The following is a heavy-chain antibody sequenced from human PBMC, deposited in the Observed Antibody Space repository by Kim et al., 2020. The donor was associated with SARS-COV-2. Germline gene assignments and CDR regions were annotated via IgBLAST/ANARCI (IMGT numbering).Heavy chain of an antibody. D-gene: IGHD3-9*01. V-gene: IGHV1-46*01. J-gene: IGHJ6*02. CDR3: AREHQTQNVLRYFYWLGALSPDYYYGMDV. CDR1: GYTFTSYY. CDR2: INPSGGST. Sequence: ASVKVSCKASGYTFTSYYMHWVRQAPGQGLEWMGIINPSGGSTSYAQKFQGRVTMTRDTSTSTVYMELSSLRSEDTAVYYCAREHQTQNVLRYFYWLGALSPDYYYGMDVWGQGTTVTVSS.